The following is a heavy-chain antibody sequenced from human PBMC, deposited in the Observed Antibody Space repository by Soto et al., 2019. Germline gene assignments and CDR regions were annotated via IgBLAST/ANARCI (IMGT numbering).Heavy chain of an antibody. J-gene: IGHJ5*02. CDR3: ARGYCSSTICYIWDNWFDP. V-gene: IGHV4-39*06. CDR2: IKYSGTT. D-gene: IGHD2-2*02. Sequence: SETLSLTCTVSGGSISSSRCHWGWIRQPPGKGLEWIASIKYSGTTFYNPSLKSRVTLSVDTSKNQFALKLSSVTAADTAVYYCARGYCSSTICYIWDNWFDPWGQGTLVTVSS. CDR1: GGSISSSRCH.